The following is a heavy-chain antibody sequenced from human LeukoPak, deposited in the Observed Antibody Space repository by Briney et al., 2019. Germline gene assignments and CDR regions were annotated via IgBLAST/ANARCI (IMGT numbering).Heavy chain of an antibody. J-gene: IGHJ4*02. Sequence: GASVKVSCKASGYTFTGYYMHWVRQAPGQGLEWMGWINPNSGDTNYAQKFQGRVTMTRDTSISTAYMELSRLRSDDTAVYYCALKKIAAAGAFDYWGQGTLVTVSS. CDR3: ALKKIAAAGAFDY. CDR1: GYTFTGYY. CDR2: INPNSGDT. D-gene: IGHD6-13*01. V-gene: IGHV1-2*02.